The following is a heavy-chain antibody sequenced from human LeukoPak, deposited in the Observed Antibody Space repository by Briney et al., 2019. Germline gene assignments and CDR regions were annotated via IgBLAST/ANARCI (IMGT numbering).Heavy chain of an antibody. CDR1: GFTFSSHS. Sequence: GGSLRLSCVASGFTFSSHSMNWVRQAPGKGLEWVAVISYDGSNKYYVDSVKGRFTISRDNSKNTLYLQMNSLRAGDTAVYYCAKGPLRGDILTGYPNWGQGTLVTVSS. D-gene: IGHD3-9*01. J-gene: IGHJ4*02. CDR3: AKGPLRGDILTGYPN. V-gene: IGHV3-30*04. CDR2: ISYDGSNK.